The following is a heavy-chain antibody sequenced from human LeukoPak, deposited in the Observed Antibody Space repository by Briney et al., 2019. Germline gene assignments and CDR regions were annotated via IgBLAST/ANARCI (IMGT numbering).Heavy chain of an antibody. CDR3: AREPDTAMFDY. CDR1: GGTFSSYA. D-gene: IGHD5-18*01. Sequence: VAPVKVSCKASGGTFSSYAISWVRQAPGQGLEWMGGIIPIFGTANYAQKFQGRVTITADESTSTAYMELSSLRSEDTAVYYCAREPDTAMFDYWGQGTLVTVSS. CDR2: IIPIFGTA. V-gene: IGHV1-69*13. J-gene: IGHJ4*02.